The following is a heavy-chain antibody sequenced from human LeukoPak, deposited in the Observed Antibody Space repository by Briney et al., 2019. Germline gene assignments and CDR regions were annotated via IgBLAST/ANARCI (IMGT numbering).Heavy chain of an antibody. CDR2: INHSGST. Sequence: SETLSLTCAVYGGSFSVYYWSWSRQPPGKGLEWIGEINHSGSTNYNPSLKSRVTISVDASKNQFSLKLSSVTAADTAVYYCARREAHCSSTSCDFNSWGQGTLVTVSS. CDR1: GGSFSVYY. D-gene: IGHD2-2*01. V-gene: IGHV4-34*01. J-gene: IGHJ5*02. CDR3: ARREAHCSSTSCDFNS.